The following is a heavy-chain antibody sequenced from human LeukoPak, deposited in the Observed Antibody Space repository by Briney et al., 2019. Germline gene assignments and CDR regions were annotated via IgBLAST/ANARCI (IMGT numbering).Heavy chain of an antibody. Sequence: GASVKVSCTASGYTFTSYAMHWVRQAPGQRLEWMGWINAGNGNTKYSQEFQGRVTITRDTSASTAYMELSSLRSEDMAVYYCARESRYYDSSGYYRQGDFDYWGQGTLVTVSS. V-gene: IGHV1-3*03. D-gene: IGHD3-22*01. J-gene: IGHJ4*02. CDR1: GYTFTSYA. CDR3: ARESRYYDSSGYYRQGDFDY. CDR2: INAGNGNT.